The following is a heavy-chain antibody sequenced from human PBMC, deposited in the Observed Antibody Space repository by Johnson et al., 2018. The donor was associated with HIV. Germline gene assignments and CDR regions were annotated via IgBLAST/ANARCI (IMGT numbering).Heavy chain of an antibody. Sequence: VQLVESGGGLVQPGGSLRLSCAAAGFTFSSYWMTWVRQAPGKGLEWVANIKQDGSEKYYVDSVKGRFTISRDNAKTSLYLQMSSLRAEDTAVYYCARQCRSVGAPDAFDIWGQGTMVTVSS. V-gene: IGHV3-7*01. CDR3: ARQCRSVGAPDAFDI. CDR1: GFTFSSYW. D-gene: IGHD1-26*01. J-gene: IGHJ3*02. CDR2: IKQDGSEK.